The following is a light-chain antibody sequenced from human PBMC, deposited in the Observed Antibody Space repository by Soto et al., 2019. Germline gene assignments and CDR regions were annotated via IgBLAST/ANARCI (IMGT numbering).Light chain of an antibody. CDR1: SGDVGGYNY. Sequence: YALTQPPSASGSPGQSVTISCTGTSGDVGGYNYVSWYQQHPGKAPKLMIFEVSERPSGVPDRFSASKSGNTASLTVSGLQAEDEADYYCSSYAGSNNYVFGTGTKVTVL. V-gene: IGLV2-8*01. J-gene: IGLJ1*01. CDR2: EVS. CDR3: SSYAGSNNYV.